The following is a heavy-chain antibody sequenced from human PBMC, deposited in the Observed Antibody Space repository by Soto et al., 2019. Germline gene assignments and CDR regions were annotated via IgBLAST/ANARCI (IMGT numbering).Heavy chain of an antibody. J-gene: IGHJ4*02. V-gene: IGHV4-39*01. Sequence: PSATLSLTCTVSGGSTSSGGYYWSWIRQHPGKGLEWIGSIGYTGTIYFNPSLQSRVIMSVDTSVNQISLRLSSMTAADTAVYYCASHVHNQGYEYYFDSWSQGTLVTVSS. D-gene: IGHD3-3*01. CDR2: IGYTGTI. CDR1: GGSTSSGGYY. CDR3: ASHVHNQGYEYYFDS.